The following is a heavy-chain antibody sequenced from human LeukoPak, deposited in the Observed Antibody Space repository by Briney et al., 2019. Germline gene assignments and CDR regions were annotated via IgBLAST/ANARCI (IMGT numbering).Heavy chain of an antibody. CDR1: GVSINTCCYY. D-gene: IGHD5-18*01. V-gene: IGHV4-61*01. J-gene: IGHJ4*02. Sequence: SETLSLTCDVSGVSINTCCYYWTWIRQPPGKGLEWIGYKYYSGSTRYNSSLRSRLTISLDTSKNQFSLRLISVTAADTAVYYCARGRSYGFDFDSWGPGTLVIVSS. CDR2: KYYSGST. CDR3: ARGRSYGFDFDS.